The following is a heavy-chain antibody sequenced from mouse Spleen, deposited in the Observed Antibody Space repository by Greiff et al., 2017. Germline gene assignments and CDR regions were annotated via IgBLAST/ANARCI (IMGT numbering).Heavy chain of an antibody. V-gene: IGHV1-85*01. Sequence: QVQLQQSGPELVKPGASVKLSCKASGYTFTSYDINWVKQRPGQGLEWIGWIYPRDGSTKYNEKFKGKATLTVDTSSSTAYMELHSLTSEDSAIYFCARIEYYGSSWFFAYWGQGTLVTVSA. CDR1: GYTFTSYD. D-gene: IGHD1-1*01. CDR2: IYPRDGST. CDR3: ARIEYYGSSWFFAY. J-gene: IGHJ3*01.